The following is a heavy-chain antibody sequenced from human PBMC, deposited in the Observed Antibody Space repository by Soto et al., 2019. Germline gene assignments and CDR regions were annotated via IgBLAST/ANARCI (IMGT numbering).Heavy chain of an antibody. J-gene: IGHJ4*02. Sequence: EVQLVESGGGLVQPGGSLRLSCVASGFTFSFYSMNWVRQAPGKGLEWVSYISSTSSTIYYADSAKGRFTISRDNAKTSLYLQMNSLRAEDTAVYYCARVPIAADEHFDYWGQGTLVTVSS. CDR1: GFTFSFYS. CDR2: ISSTSSTI. V-gene: IGHV3-48*01. CDR3: ARVPIAADEHFDY. D-gene: IGHD6-13*01.